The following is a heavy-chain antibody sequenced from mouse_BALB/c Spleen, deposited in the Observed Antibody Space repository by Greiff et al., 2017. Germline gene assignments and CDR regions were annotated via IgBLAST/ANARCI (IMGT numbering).Heavy chain of an antibody. Sequence: VQLKQSGAELVKPGASVKLSCTASGFNIKDTYMHWVKQRPEQGLEWIGRIDPANGNTKYDPKFQGKATITADTSSNTAYLQLSSLTSEDTAVYYCARRVYYYGYFDYWGQGTTLTVSS. V-gene: IGHV14-3*02. CDR3: ARRVYYYGYFDY. CDR2: IDPANGNT. CDR1: GFNIKDTY. J-gene: IGHJ2*01. D-gene: IGHD1-1*01.